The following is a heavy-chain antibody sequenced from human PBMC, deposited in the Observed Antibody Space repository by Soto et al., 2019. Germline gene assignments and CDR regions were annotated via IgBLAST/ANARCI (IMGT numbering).Heavy chain of an antibody. CDR3: ARESEDLTSTFDY. CDR1: GFTFTRYS. CDR2: ISSTTNYI. V-gene: IGHV3-21*01. Sequence: EVQLVESGGGLVKPGGSLRLSCAASGFTFTRYSMNWVRQAPGKGLEWVSPISSTTNYIYYGDSMKGRFTISRDNAKNSLYLEVNSLRAEDTAAYYCARESEDLTSTFDYWGQGTLVTVSS. J-gene: IGHJ4*02.